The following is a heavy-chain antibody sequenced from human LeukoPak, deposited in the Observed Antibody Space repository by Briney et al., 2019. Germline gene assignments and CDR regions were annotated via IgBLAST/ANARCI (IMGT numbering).Heavy chain of an antibody. J-gene: IGHJ4*02. CDR3: ARSRNDNGDYELDY. Sequence: GESLKISCKGSGYSFTRHWIGWVRQMPGKGLERMGIIYPGDSDTRYSPSFQGQVTISADKSIITAYLQWSSLKASDTAMYYCARSRNDNGDYELDYWGQGTLVTVSS. CDR1: GYSFTRHW. CDR2: IYPGDSDT. V-gene: IGHV5-51*01. D-gene: IGHD4-17*01.